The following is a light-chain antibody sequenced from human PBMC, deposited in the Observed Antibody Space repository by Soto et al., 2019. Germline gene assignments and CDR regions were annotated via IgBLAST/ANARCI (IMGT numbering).Light chain of an antibody. Sequence: QSALTQPRSVSRSPGQSVTISCTGTSSDVGGYYYVSWYQQHPGKAPKVMIYDVSKRPSGVPDRFSGSKSGNTASLTISGLQAEHEADYYCCSYAGSYTPSHVFGTGTKLTVL. J-gene: IGLJ1*01. CDR3: CSYAGSYTPSHV. CDR2: DVS. V-gene: IGLV2-11*01. CDR1: SSDVGGYYY.